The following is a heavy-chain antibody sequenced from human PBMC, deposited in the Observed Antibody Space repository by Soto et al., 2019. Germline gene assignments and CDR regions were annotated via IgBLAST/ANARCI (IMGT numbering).Heavy chain of an antibody. CDR3: ARGEYYYDSGGYYFNY. Sequence: AGESLKISCKGSAYSFTSYWLGWVRQMPGKGLEWMGIIYVGDSDTRYSPSFQGQVTISADKSISTAYLQWSSLKASDTAMYYCARGEYYYDSGGYYFNYWGQGTLVTVSS. D-gene: IGHD3-22*01. CDR2: IYVGDSDT. V-gene: IGHV5-51*01. CDR1: AYSFTSYW. J-gene: IGHJ4*02.